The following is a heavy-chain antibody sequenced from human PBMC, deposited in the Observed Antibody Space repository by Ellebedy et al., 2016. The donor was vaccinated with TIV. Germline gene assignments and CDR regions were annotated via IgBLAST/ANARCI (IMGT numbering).Heavy chain of an antibody. V-gene: IGHV1-69*13. CDR1: GGTFSSYA. D-gene: IGHD3-9*01. Sequence: SVKVSCXASGGTFSSYAISWVRQAPGQGLEWMGGIIPIFGTANYAQKFQGRVTITADESTSTAYMELSSLRSEDTAVYYCATGLAVLRYFDWLPHYWGQGTLVTVSS. CDR3: ATGLAVLRYFDWLPHY. CDR2: IIPIFGTA. J-gene: IGHJ4*02.